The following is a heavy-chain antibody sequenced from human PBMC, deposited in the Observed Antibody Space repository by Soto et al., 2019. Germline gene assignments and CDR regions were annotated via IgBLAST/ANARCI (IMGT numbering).Heavy chain of an antibody. CDR3: ARDAYYRGALDY. J-gene: IGHJ4*02. CDR2: IIPMFNTT. CDR1: GGNFSTHA. Sequence: QVQLVQSGAEVKKPGSSVKVSCKASGGNFSTHAISWVRQAPGQGLVWMGGIIPMFNTTISAQKFQGRVTITADEYTSTAYMELGSLRSEDTAVYYFARDAYYRGALDYWGQGTLVTVSS. V-gene: IGHV1-69*01. D-gene: IGHD3-10*01.